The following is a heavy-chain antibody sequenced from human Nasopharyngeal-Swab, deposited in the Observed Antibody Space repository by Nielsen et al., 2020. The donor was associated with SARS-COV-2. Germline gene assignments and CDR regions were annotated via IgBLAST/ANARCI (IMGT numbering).Heavy chain of an antibody. V-gene: IGHV3-21*01. D-gene: IGHD7-27*01. CDR3: ARDRGTGDSYYYYGMDV. Sequence: RLSCAAYGFTFSSYSLNWVRQAPGKGLEWVSSISSSSSYIYYADSVKGRFTISRDNAKNSLYLQMNSLRAEDTAVYYCARDRGTGDSYYYYGMDVWGQGTTVTVSS. J-gene: IGHJ6*02. CDR2: ISSSSSYI. CDR1: GFTFSSYS.